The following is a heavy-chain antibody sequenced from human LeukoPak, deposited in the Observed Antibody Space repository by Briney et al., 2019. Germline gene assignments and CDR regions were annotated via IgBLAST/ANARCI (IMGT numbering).Heavy chain of an antibody. CDR3: AREYYYDSSGGVVAFDI. CDR2: IYYSGST. D-gene: IGHD3-22*01. J-gene: IGHJ3*02. CDR1: GGSISSNY. V-gene: IGHV4-59*01. Sequence: SETLSLTCTVSGGSISSNYWSWIRQPPGKGLEWIGYIYYSGSTNYNPSLKSRVTISVDTSKNQFSLKLSSVTAADTAVYYCAREYYYDSSGGVVAFDIWGQGTMVSVSS.